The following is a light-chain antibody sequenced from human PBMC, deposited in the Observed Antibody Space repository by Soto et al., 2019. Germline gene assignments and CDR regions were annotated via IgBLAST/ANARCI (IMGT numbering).Light chain of an antibody. CDR2: LGS. CDR1: QSLLHSNGYNY. CDR3: MQALQTQLT. J-gene: IGKJ4*01. V-gene: IGKV2-28*01. Sequence: DIVMTQSPLSLPVTPGEPASISCRSSQSLLHSNGYNYLDWYLQKPGQSPQLLIYLGSNRASGVPYRFSGSGSGTDFTLKISRVEAEDVGVYYCMQALQTQLTFGGGTKVEIK.